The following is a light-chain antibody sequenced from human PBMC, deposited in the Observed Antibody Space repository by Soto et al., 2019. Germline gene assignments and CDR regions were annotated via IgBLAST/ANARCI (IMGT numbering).Light chain of an antibody. CDR3: QSYDSSLSGYV. J-gene: IGLJ1*01. CDR1: SSNVGAGYD. V-gene: IGLV1-40*01. Sequence: QSVLTQPPSVSGAPGQRVTISCTGSSSNVGAGYDVHWYQQLPGTAPKLLIYGNSNRPSGVPDRLSGSKSGTSASLAITGIQAEDEADYYCQSYDSSLSGYVFGTGTKVTVL. CDR2: GNS.